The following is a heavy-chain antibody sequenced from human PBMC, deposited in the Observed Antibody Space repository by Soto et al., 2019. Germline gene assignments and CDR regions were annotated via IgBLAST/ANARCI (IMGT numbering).Heavy chain of an antibody. CDR3: ARSMVRGVKARGAFDI. J-gene: IGHJ3*02. CDR1: GGTFSSYA. D-gene: IGHD3-10*01. V-gene: IGHV1-69*13. CDR2: IIPIFGTA. Sequence: VASVTVSCKASGGTFSSYASSWVRQAPGQGLEWMGGIIPIFGTANYAQKFQGRVTITADESTSTAYMELSSLRSEDTAVYYCARSMVRGVKARGAFDIWGQGTMVTVSS.